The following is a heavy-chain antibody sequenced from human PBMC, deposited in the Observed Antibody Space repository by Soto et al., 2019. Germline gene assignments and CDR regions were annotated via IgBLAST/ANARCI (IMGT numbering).Heavy chain of an antibody. V-gene: IGHV1-18*04. J-gene: IGHJ4*02. D-gene: IGHD3-22*01. CDR2: INPYNGST. CDR3: ARSYYYDSSGYYYVYY. Sequence: ASVKVSCKASGYTFTSYGISWVRQAPGQGLEWMGWINPYNGSTNYAQKLQGRVTMTTDTSTSTAYMELSRLRSDDTAVYYCARSYYYDSSGYYYVYYWGQGTLVTVSS. CDR1: GYTFTSYG.